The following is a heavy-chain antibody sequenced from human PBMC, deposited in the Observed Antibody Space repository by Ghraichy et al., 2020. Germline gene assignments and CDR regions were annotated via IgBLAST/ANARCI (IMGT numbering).Heavy chain of an antibody. J-gene: IGHJ6*02. D-gene: IGHD5-24*01. CDR3: ARQLIPRYNMGV. V-gene: IGHV4-59*08. Sequence: SETLSLTCAVSGDSMYNYYWSWIRQSPGRGLEWIGYVYHDGNTKYNPSLKSRVTISIDTSNNQFSLKVRSVTAADTAIYYCARQLIPRYNMGVWGQGTTVTVSS. CDR1: GDSMYNYY. CDR2: VYHDGNT.